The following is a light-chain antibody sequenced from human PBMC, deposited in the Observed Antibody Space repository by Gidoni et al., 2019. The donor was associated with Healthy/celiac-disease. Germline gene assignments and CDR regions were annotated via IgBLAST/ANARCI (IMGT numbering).Light chain of an antibody. CDR3: SSYTSSSVV. J-gene: IGLJ2*01. CDR2: EVS. Sequence: QSALTQPASESGSPGQSITISCTGTSSDVGGYNYVSWYQQHPGKAPKLMIYEVSNRPSGVSNRFSGSKSGNTASLTISGLQAEDEADYYCSSYTSSSVVFGGGTKLTVL. V-gene: IGLV2-14*01. CDR1: SSDVGGYNY.